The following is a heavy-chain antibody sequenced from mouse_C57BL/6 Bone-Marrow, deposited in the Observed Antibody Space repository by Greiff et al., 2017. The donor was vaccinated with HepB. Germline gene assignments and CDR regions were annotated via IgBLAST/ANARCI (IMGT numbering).Heavy chain of an antibody. CDR3: ARQDGPYYYAMDY. V-gene: IGHV5-12*01. J-gene: IGHJ4*01. D-gene: IGHD2-3*01. Sequence: EVKVVESGGGLVQPGGSLKLSCAASGFTFSDYYMYWVRQTPEKRLEWVAYISNGGGSTYYPDTVKGRFTISRDNAKNTLYLQMSRLKSEDTAMYYCARQDGPYYYAMDYWGQGTSVTVSS. CDR2: ISNGGGST. CDR1: GFTFSDYY.